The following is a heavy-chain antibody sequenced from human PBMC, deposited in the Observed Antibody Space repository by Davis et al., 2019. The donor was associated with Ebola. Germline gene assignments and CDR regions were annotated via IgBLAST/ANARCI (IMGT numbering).Heavy chain of an antibody. V-gene: IGHV1-8*01. CDR3: ARRVNYSSSSDGVVDYYYYGMDV. Sequence: ASVKVSCKASGYTFTSYDINWVRQATGQGLEWMGWMNPNSGNTGYAQKFQGRVTMTRNTSISTAYMELRSLRSDDTAVYYCARRVNYSSSSDGVVDYYYYGMDVWGQGTTVTVSS. CDR2: MNPNSGNT. D-gene: IGHD6-6*01. CDR1: GYTFTSYD. J-gene: IGHJ6*02.